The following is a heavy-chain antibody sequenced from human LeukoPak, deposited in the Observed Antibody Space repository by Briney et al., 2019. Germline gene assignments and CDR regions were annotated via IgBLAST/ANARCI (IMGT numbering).Heavy chain of an antibody. CDR3: AKDRVSGSYSYYFDY. Sequence: PGGSLRLSCAASGFTFSSFAMSWVRQAPGKGLEWVSGFYGSGGGTYYADSVKGRFTISRDNSKNTLYLQMNSLRVEDTAVYYCAKDRVSGSYSYYFDYWGQGTLVTVSS. J-gene: IGHJ4*02. CDR1: GFTFSSFA. D-gene: IGHD1-26*01. V-gene: IGHV3-23*01. CDR2: FYGSGGGT.